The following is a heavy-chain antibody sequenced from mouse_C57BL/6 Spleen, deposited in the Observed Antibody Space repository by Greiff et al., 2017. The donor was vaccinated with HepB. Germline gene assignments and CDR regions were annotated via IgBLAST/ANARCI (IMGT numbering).Heavy chain of an antibody. J-gene: IGHJ4*01. CDR3: SRDDGYLYAMDY. CDR1: GFTFTDYY. D-gene: IGHD2-3*01. Sequence: EVQRVESGGGLVQPGGSLSLSCAASGFTFTDYYMSWVRQPPGKALEWLGFIRNKANGYTTEYSASVKGRFTISRDNSQSILYLQMNALIAEDSATYYCSRDDGYLYAMDYWGQGTSVTVSS. V-gene: IGHV7-3*01. CDR2: IRNKANGYTT.